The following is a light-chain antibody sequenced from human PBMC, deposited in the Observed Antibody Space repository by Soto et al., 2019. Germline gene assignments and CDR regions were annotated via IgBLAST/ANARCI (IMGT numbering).Light chain of an antibody. CDR3: SSYTSVSTRV. J-gene: IGLJ2*01. CDR1: SSDVGGYNY. CDR2: DVN. V-gene: IGLV2-14*01. Sequence: QSALTQPASVSGSPGQSITISCSGTSSDVGGYNYVSWYQQLPGNAPKLIIYDVNNRPSGVSNRFSGSNSGNTASLTISGRQAEDEADYYCSSYTSVSTRVFGGGTKLTVL.